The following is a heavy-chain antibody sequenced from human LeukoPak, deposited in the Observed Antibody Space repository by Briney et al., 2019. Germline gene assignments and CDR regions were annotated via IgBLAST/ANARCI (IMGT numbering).Heavy chain of an antibody. Sequence: PSETLSLTCTVSGGSISGHYWSWIRQPPGKGLEWIGYLYYTGSTHYNPSLNSPVTISVDTSSNQFSLRLTSVTAADTAVYYCGRGSGGSIDSWGQGTLVIVSS. CDR1: GGSISGHY. CDR3: GRGSGGSIDS. V-gene: IGHV4-59*11. D-gene: IGHD3-16*01. CDR2: LYYTGST. J-gene: IGHJ4*02.